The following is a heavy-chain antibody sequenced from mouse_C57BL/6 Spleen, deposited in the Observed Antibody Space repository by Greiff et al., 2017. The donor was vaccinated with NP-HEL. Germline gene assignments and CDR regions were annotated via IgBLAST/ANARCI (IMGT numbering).Heavy chain of an antibody. J-gene: IGHJ4*01. CDR1: GYTFTSYW. V-gene: IGHV1-69*01. D-gene: IGHD3-3*01. CDR3: ARSPGTYYAMDY. Sequence: QVQLQQPGAELVMPGASVKLSCKASGYTFTSYWMHWVKQRPGQGLEWIGEIDPSDSYTNYNQKFKGKSTLTVDKSSSTAYMQLSSLTSEDSAVYYCARSPGTYYAMDYWGQGTSVIVSS. CDR2: IDPSDSYT.